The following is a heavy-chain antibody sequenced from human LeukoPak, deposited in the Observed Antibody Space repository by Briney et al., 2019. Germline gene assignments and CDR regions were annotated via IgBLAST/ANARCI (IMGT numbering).Heavy chain of an antibody. CDR3: AKAVLLWFGELYY. CDR1: GFTFSSYA. CDR2: ISGSGGST. D-gene: IGHD3-10*01. V-gene: IGHV3-23*01. Sequence: GGSLRLSCAAFGFTFSSYAMSWVRQAPGKGLEWVSAISGSGGSTYYADSVKGQFTISRDNSKNTLYLQMNRLRAEDTAVYYCAKAVLLWFGELYYWGQGTLVTVSS. J-gene: IGHJ4*02.